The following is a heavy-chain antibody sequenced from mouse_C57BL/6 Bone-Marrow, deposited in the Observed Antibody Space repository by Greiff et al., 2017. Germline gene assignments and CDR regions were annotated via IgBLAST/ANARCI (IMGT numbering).Heavy chain of an antibody. J-gene: IGHJ2*01. CDR1: GYTFTSYW. CDR3: ARDGDGNFDY. CDR2: IDPSDSCT. V-gene: IGHV1-50*01. D-gene: IGHD3-3*01. Sequence: QVQLQQPGAELVKPGASVKLSCKASGYTFTSYWMQWVKQRPGQGLEWIGEIDPSDSCTNYNQKFKGKATLTVDTSSSTAYMQRSSLTSEDSAVYYCARDGDGNFDYWGQGTTLTVSS.